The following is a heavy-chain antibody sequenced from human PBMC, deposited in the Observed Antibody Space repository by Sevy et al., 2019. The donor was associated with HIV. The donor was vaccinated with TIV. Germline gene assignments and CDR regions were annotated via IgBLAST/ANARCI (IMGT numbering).Heavy chain of an antibody. CDR3: ARKQFVLPFDY. CDR1: GFTFSDYA. J-gene: IGHJ4*02. D-gene: IGHD6-6*01. Sequence: GGSLRLSCAASGFTFSDYAIHWVRQAPGKGLEWLAVISYHGRNQFYADSVRCRFTISRDESKNTVYLKMNSLRPDDTAGYYCARKQFVLPFDYWGQGTLVTVSS. CDR2: ISYHGRNQ. V-gene: IGHV3-30*04.